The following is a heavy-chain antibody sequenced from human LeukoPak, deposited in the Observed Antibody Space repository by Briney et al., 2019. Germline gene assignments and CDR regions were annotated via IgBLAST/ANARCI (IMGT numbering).Heavy chain of an antibody. V-gene: IGHV1-69*01. D-gene: IGHD3-16*01. CDR2: IIPIFGKP. CDR3: ARPEGFGDYVPLDY. J-gene: IGHJ4*02. Sequence: ASVKVSCKTSGGTFSTYPITWVRQAPGQGLEWMGGIIPIFGKPNYAQKFQGRLTITADEPTTSAYMNLSSLTFEDTAVYYCARPEGFGDYVPLDYWGQGTMVTVSS. CDR1: GGTFSTYP.